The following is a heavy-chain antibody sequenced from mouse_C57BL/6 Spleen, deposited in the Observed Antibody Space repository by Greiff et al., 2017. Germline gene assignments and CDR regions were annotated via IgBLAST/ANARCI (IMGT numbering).Heavy chain of an antibody. Sequence: EVQLVESGGDLVKPGGSLKLSCAASGFTFSSYTMSWVRQTPEKRLEWVATISGGGGNTYYPDSVKGRFTISRDNAKNTLYLQMSSLRSEDTALYYCARSPLLLRYAMDYWGQGTSVTVSS. CDR3: ARSPLLLRYAMDY. D-gene: IGHD1-1*01. CDR2: ISGGGGNT. V-gene: IGHV5-9*01. J-gene: IGHJ4*01. CDR1: GFTFSSYT.